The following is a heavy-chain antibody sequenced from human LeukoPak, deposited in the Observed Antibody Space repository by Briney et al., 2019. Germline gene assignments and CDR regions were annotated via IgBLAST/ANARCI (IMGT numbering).Heavy chain of an antibody. J-gene: IGHJ6*03. CDR1: GFTFSSYW. CDR2: IRSKAYGGTT. D-gene: IGHD2-2*01. CDR3: TRGGTSSNYYYYYYMDV. Sequence: PGGSLRLSCAASGFTFSSYWMSWVRQAPGKGLEWVGFIRSKAYGGTTEYAASVKGRFTISRDDSKSIAYLQMNSLKTEDTAVYYCTRGGTSSNYYYYYYMDVWGKGTTVTVSS. V-gene: IGHV3-49*04.